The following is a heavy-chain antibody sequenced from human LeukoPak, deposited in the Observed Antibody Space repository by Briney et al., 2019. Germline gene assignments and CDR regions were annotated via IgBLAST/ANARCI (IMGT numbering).Heavy chain of an antibody. CDR1: GFTFSSYS. J-gene: IGHJ4*02. CDR2: ISVGSTTI. CDR3: AREVPTMVRGVIIAYYFDY. Sequence: GGSLRLSCAASGFTFSSYSMNWVRQAPGKGLEWVSYISVGSTTIYYADSVKGRFTISRDNAKNSLYLQMSSLRAEDTAVYYCAREVPTMVRGVIIAYYFDYWGQGTLVTVSS. V-gene: IGHV3-48*01. D-gene: IGHD3-10*01.